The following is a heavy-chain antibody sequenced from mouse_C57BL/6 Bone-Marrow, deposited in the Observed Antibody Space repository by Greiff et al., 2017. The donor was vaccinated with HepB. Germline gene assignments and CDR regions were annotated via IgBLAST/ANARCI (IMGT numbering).Heavy chain of an antibody. D-gene: IGHD1-1*01. Sequence: EVHLVESGGGLVQPGGSLSLSCAASGFTFTDYYMSWVRQPPGKALEWLGFIRNKANGYTTEYSASVKGRFTISRDNSQSILYLQMNALRAEDSATYYCARYEAYYYGSPWYFDVWGTGTTVTVSS. CDR3: ARYEAYYYGSPWYFDV. J-gene: IGHJ1*03. CDR1: GFTFTDYY. V-gene: IGHV7-3*01. CDR2: IRNKANGYTT.